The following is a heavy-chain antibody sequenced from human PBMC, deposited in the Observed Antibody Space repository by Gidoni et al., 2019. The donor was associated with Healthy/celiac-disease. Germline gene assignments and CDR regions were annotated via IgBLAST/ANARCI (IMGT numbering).Heavy chain of an antibody. V-gene: IGHV3-23*01. CDR2: GST. J-gene: IGHJ6*02. CDR3: AKDLNPNYYYYGMDV. Sequence: GSTYYADSVKGRFTISRDNSKNTLYLQMNSLRAEDTAVYYCAKDLNPNYYYYGMDVWGQGTTVTVSS.